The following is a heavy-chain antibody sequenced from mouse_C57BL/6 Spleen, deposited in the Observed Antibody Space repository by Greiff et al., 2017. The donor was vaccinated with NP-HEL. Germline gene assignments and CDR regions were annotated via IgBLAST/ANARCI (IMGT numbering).Heavy chain of an antibody. CDR3: ARLYYYGSSRSYWYFDV. Sequence: QVTLKVSGPGILQSSQTLSLTCSFSGFSLSTSGMGVSWIRQPSGKGLEWLAHIYWDDDKRYNPSLKSRLTISKDTSRNQVFLKITSVDTADTATYYCARLYYYGSSRSYWYFDVWGTGTTVTVSS. V-gene: IGHV8-12*01. J-gene: IGHJ1*03. D-gene: IGHD1-1*01. CDR1: GFSLSTSGMG. CDR2: IYWDDDK.